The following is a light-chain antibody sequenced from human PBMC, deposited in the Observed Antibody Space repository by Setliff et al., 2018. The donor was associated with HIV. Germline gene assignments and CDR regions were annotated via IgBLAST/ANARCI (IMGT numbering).Light chain of an antibody. Sequence: ALTQPASVSGSPGQSITISCTGTSSDVGGYNYVSWYQQHPGKAPKFMIYDVSNRPSGVSNRFSGSKSGNTASLTISGLQAEDEADYYCSSYTSSSTRVFGTGTKVTVL. CDR2: DVS. V-gene: IGLV2-14*03. CDR1: SSDVGGYNY. CDR3: SSYTSSSTRV. J-gene: IGLJ1*01.